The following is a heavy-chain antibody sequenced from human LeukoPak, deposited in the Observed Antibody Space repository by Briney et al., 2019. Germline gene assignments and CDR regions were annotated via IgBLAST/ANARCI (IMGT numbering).Heavy chain of an antibody. J-gene: IGHJ4*02. D-gene: IGHD6-6*01. Sequence: GGSLRLSCAASGFPFSSYSMNWVRQAPGMGLEWVSSISTSSSYIYYADSVKGRFTISRDNAKNSLYLQLNSLRPEDTAMYYCARGLGGSSLWGQGTLVTVSS. V-gene: IGHV3-21*01. CDR3: ARGLGGSSL. CDR1: GFPFSSYS. CDR2: ISTSSSYI.